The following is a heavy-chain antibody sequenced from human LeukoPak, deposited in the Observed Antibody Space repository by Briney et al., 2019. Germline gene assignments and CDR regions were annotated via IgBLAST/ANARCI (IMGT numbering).Heavy chain of an antibody. V-gene: IGHV3-30-3*01. J-gene: IGHJ4*02. CDR2: ISYDGSNK. CDR3: ARDPTGYYYDSSGYYSHFDY. Sequence: PGGSLRLSCAASGFTFSSYAMHWVRQAPGKGLEWVAVISYDGSNKYYADSVKGRFTISRDNSKNTLYLQMNSLRAEDTAVYYCARDPTGYYYDSSGYYSHFDYWGQGTLVTVSS. CDR1: GFTFSSYA. D-gene: IGHD3-22*01.